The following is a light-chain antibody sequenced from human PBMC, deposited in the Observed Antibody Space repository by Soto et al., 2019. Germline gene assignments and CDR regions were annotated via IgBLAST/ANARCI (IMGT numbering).Light chain of an antibody. J-gene: IGLJ3*02. CDR1: SNDVGGYNY. CDR3: CSYAGSSTWV. V-gene: IGLV2-11*01. CDR2: DVN. Sequence: QSVLTQPRSVSGSPGQSVTISCTGTSNDVGGYNYVSWYQQHPGKAPKLLISDVNKRPSGVPDRFSGSKSGNTASLIISGLQAEDEADYYSCSYAGSSTWVFGGGTKLTVL.